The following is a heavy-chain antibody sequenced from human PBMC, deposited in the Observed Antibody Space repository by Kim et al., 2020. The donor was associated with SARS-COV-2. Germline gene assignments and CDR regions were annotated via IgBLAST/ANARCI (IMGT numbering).Heavy chain of an antibody. D-gene: IGHD2-2*01. J-gene: IGHJ4*02. CDR2: IYYSGST. CDR1: GGSISSSSYY. V-gene: IGHV4-39*01. Sequence: SETLSLTCTVSGGSISSSSYYWGWIRQPPGKGLEWIGSIYYSGSTYYNPSLKSRVTISVDTSKNQFSLKLSSVTAADTAVYYGARHSRIVVVPAAILAWGQGTLVTVSS. CDR3: ARHSRIVVVPAAILA.